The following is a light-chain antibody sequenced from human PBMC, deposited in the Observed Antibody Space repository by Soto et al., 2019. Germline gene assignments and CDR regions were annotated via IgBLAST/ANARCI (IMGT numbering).Light chain of an antibody. CDR3: CSYAGTYTV. J-gene: IGLJ2*01. CDR1: SSDVGGYNY. CDR2: DVS. V-gene: IGLV2-11*01. Sequence: QSVLTQPRSVSGSPGQSVTFSCTGTSSDVGGYNYVSWYQQHPGKAPKLMIYDVSKRPSGVPDRFSGSKSGNTASLTISGLQAEDEADYYCCSYAGTYTVFGGGTQLTVL.